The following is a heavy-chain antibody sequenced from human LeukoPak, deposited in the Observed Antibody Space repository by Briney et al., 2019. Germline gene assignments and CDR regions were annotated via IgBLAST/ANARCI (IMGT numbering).Heavy chain of an antibody. D-gene: IGHD2-2*01. Sequence: GGSLRLSCAASGFTFSSYSMNWVRQAPGKGLEWVSVIYSGGSTYYADSVKGRFTISRDNSKNTLYLQMNSLRAEDTAVYYCARGGQYCSSTSCYFAEYFQHWGQGTLVTVSS. V-gene: IGHV3-66*01. CDR3: ARGGQYCSSTSCYFAEYFQH. CDR1: GFTFSSYS. J-gene: IGHJ1*01. CDR2: IYSGGST.